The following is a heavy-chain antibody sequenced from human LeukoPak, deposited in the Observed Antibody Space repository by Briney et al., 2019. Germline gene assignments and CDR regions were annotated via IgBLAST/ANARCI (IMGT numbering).Heavy chain of an antibody. CDR2: MNPNSGNT. D-gene: IGHD3-9*01. Sequence: ASVKVSCKASGYTFTSYDINWVRQATGQGLEWMGWMNPNSGNTGYAQKFQGRVTMTRNTSISTAYMELSSLRSEDTAVYYCARDTTNYDILTGYYAPYYYYSMDVWGQGTTVTVSS. V-gene: IGHV1-8*02. CDR1: GYTFTSYD. CDR3: ARDTTNYDILTGYYAPYYYYSMDV. J-gene: IGHJ6*02.